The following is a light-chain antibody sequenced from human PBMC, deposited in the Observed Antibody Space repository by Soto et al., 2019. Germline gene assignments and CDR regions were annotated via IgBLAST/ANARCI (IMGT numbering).Light chain of an antibody. J-gene: IGKJ1*01. CDR2: AAS. V-gene: IGKV1-39*01. Sequence: DIQMTQSPSSLSASVGDRVTITCRASQSSSSYLNWYQQKPGKAPKLLIYAASSLQSWVPSRFSGSGSGTDFTLTISSLQPEDFATYYCQQSYSTPWTFGQGTKVEIK. CDR3: QQSYSTPWT. CDR1: QSSSSY.